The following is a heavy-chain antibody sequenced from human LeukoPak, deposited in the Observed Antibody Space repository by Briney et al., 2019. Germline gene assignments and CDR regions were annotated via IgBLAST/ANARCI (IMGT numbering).Heavy chain of an antibody. CDR1: RGSISSYY. CDR3: ASLGGTYDY. Sequence: SSETLSLTCTVSRGSISSYYWSWVRQPPGKGLEWIGYISDSGSTNYKPSLKSRVTISRDTSKSQVSLKMRFVTAADTAEYFCASLGGTYDYWGQGILVIVSS. D-gene: IGHD1-26*01. V-gene: IGHV4-4*09. CDR2: ISDSGST. J-gene: IGHJ4*02.